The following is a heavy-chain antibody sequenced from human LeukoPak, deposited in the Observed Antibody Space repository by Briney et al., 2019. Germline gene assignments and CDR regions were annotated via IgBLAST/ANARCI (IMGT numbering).Heavy chain of an antibody. V-gene: IGHV1-18*01. Sequence: ASVKVSCKASGYTFTSYGISWVRQAPGQGLEWMGWISAYNGNTNYAQKLQGRVTMTTDTSTSTAYMELSSLRSEDTAVYYCARGGAGDGYNYFVYWGQGTLVTVSS. J-gene: IGHJ4*02. D-gene: IGHD5-24*01. CDR1: GYTFTSYG. CDR2: ISAYNGNT. CDR3: ARGGAGDGYNYFVY.